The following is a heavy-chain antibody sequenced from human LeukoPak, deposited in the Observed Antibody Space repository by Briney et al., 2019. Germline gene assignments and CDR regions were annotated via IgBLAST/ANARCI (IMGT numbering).Heavy chain of an antibody. Sequence: GGSLRLSCTSSGFTFGDYAMSWFRQAPGKGLEWVAFIRGKAYGGTTEYAASVKGRFIISRDDSKSIAYLQMNSLKTEDTVVYYCTKYSGRIDYWGQGTLVTVSS. V-gene: IGHV3-49*03. CDR3: TKYSGRIDY. CDR2: IRGKAYGGTT. D-gene: IGHD5-18*01. J-gene: IGHJ4*02. CDR1: GFTFGDYA.